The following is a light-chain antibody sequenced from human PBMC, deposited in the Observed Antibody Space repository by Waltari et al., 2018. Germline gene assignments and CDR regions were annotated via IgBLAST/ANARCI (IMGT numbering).Light chain of an antibody. CDR1: QSVISN. V-gene: IGKV3-15*01. CDR3: QQYHNWGT. J-gene: IGKJ1*01. CDR2: GAS. Sequence: EIVMTQSPATLSVSPGERATPSCRASQSVISNCAWYQQEPGQAPRPLIYGASTRATGIPARFSGSGSGSEFTPTISRLQSEDFAVYCCQQYHNWGTFGQGTKVEIK.